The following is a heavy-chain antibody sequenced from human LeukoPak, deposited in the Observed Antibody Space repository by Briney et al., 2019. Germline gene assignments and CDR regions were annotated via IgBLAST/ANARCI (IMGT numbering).Heavy chain of an antibody. CDR1: GGSIRSSSYY. V-gene: IGHV4-39*07. J-gene: IGHJ2*01. CDR2: IYYSGST. Sequence: SETLSLTCSVSGGSIRSSSYYWGWIRQPPGKGLEWIGNIYYSGSTYYNPSLKSRVTISVDTSKNQFSLKLSSVTAADTAVYYCARDFMFSSDWYFDLWGRGTLVTVSS. D-gene: IGHD3-10*02. CDR3: ARDFMFSSDWYFDL.